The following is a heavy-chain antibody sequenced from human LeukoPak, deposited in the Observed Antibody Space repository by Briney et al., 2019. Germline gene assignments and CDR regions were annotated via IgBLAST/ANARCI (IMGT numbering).Heavy chain of an antibody. CDR3: VRGSSGYLDY. J-gene: IGHJ4*02. Sequence: GGSLRLSCAVSGFTFSNYAISWVRQARGKGLEWVSSISDRGGRTYYAGAVKGRFTISRDNSKNTLYLQMTNLRAEDTAVYYCVRGSSGYLDYWGQGTLVTVSS. D-gene: IGHD3-22*01. CDR2: ISDRGGRT. V-gene: IGHV3-23*01. CDR1: GFTFSNYA.